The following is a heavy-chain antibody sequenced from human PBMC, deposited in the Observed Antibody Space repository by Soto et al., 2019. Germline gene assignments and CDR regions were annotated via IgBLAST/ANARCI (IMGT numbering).Heavy chain of an antibody. D-gene: IGHD2-8*02. CDR1: GYTFTGYY. Sequence: QVQLVQSGAEVKKPGASVKVSCKASGYTFTGYYMHWVRQAPGQGLEWMGWIKPNSGGTNYAQKFQGRVTITRERSISAAYMELSRLRSDGTAVYYCARYWWEVPIFDYLGQGTLVTVSS. V-gene: IGHV1-2*02. CDR3: ARYWWEVPIFDY. J-gene: IGHJ4*02. CDR2: IKPNSGGT.